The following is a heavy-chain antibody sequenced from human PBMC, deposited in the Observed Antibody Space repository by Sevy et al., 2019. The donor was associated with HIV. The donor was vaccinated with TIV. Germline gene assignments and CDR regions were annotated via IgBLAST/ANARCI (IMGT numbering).Heavy chain of an antibody. CDR2: IGGVDT. J-gene: IGHJ5*02. CDR1: GFTFNIYA. CDR3: AKDGVSRNKLWDWFDP. V-gene: IGHV3-23*01. Sequence: GGSLRLSCATSGFTFNIYAMSWVRQAPGKGLEWVSTIGGVDTYYADSVKGRFTISRDDSKSAVYLQMNSLRADDTAVYYCAKDGVSRNKLWDWFDPWGQGTLVTVSS. D-gene: IGHD2-21*01.